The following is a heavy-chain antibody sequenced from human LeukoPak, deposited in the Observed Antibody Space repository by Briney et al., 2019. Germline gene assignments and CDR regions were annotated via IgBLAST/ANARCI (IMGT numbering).Heavy chain of an antibody. V-gene: IGHV1-69*13. Sequence: SVKVSCKASGGTFSSYAISWVRQAPGQGLEWMGGNIPIFGTANYAQKFQGRVTITADESTSTAYMELSSLRSEDTAVYYCARDLFTIFGVVIYYFDYWGQGTLVTVSS. CDR2: NIPIFGTA. J-gene: IGHJ4*02. D-gene: IGHD3-3*01. CDR1: GGTFSSYA. CDR3: ARDLFTIFGVVIYYFDY.